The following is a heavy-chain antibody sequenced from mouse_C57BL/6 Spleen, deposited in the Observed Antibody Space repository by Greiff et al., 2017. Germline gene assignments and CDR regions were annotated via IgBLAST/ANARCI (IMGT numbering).Heavy chain of an antibody. J-gene: IGHJ1*03. CDR1: GYTFTSYW. CDR2: IYPSDSET. V-gene: IGHV1-61*01. CDR3: ARRGYYYGSSHWYFDV. D-gene: IGHD1-1*01. Sequence: VQLQQPGAELVRPGSSVKLSCKASGYTFTSYWMDWVKQRPGQGLEWIGNIYPSDSETHYNQKFKDKAALPVDKSSSTAYMQLSSLKSEDSAVYYCARRGYYYGSSHWYFDVWGTGTTVTVSS.